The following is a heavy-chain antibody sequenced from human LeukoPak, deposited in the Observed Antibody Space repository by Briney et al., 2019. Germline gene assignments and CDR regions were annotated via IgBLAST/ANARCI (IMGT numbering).Heavy chain of an antibody. V-gene: IGHV3-23*01. CDR3: AKDSRPGTTREYYFDY. D-gene: IGHD1-1*01. Sequence: GSLRLSCAASGFTFSSYAMSWVRQAPGKGLEWVSAISGSGGSTYYADSVKGRFTISRDNSKNTLYLQMNSLRAEDTAVYYCAKDSRPGTTREYYFDYWGQGTLVTVSS. CDR2: ISGSGGST. CDR1: GFTFSSYA. J-gene: IGHJ4*02.